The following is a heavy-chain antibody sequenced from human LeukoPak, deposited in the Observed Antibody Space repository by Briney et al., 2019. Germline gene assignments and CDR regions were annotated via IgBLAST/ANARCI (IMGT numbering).Heavy chain of an antibody. CDR1: GYTFTSYW. D-gene: IGHD1-1*01. CDR3: ARDWKDPAAFDI. J-gene: IGHJ3*02. Sequence: PGESLKISCKASGYTFTSYWIGWVRQMPGKGLEWMAIINPGDSDTRYSPSFQGQVTISADKSISTAYLHWSSLKASDTAMYYCARDWKDPAAFDIWGQGTMVTVSS. V-gene: IGHV5-51*01. CDR2: INPGDSDT.